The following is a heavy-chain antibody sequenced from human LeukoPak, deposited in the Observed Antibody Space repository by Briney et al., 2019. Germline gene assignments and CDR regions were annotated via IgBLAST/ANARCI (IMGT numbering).Heavy chain of an antibody. CDR2: IYHSGST. Sequence: SGTLSLTCAVSGGSISSSNWWSWVRQPPGKGLEWIGEIYHSGSTNYNPSLKSRVTISVGKSKNQFSLKLSSVTAADTAVYYCARTYYYDSSGYYPFDYWGQGTLVTVSS. CDR3: ARTYYYDSSGYYPFDY. J-gene: IGHJ4*02. V-gene: IGHV4-4*02. D-gene: IGHD3-22*01. CDR1: GGSISSSNW.